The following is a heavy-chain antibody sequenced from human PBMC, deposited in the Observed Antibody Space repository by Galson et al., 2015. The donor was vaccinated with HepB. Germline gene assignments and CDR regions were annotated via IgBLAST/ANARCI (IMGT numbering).Heavy chain of an antibody. CDR3: AKEGGEDYVDSRYVGLDYFYGMGD. CDR2: ISFDGTTT. Sequence: SLRLSCAASGFTFTSSALHWVRQTPGKGLEWVAVISFDGTTTYYADSVKGRFTISRDTSDNTLYLQMNSLRVEDTAVYYCAKEGGEDYVDSRYVGLDYFYGMGDWGQGTTVIVSS. V-gene: IGHV3-30*04. J-gene: IGHJ6*02. D-gene: IGHD3-10*02. CDR1: GFTFTSSA.